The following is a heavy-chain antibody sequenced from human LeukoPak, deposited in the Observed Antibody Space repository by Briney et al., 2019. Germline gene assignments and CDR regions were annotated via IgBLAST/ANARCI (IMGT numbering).Heavy chain of an antibody. V-gene: IGHV4-38-2*01. Sequence: SETLSLTCAVSGYSISSGYYWGWIRQPPEKGLEWIGSIYHSGSTYYNPSLKSRVTISVDTSKNQFSLELSSVTAADTAVYYCARRIARPDNWFDPWGQGTLVTVSS. CDR3: ARRIARPDNWFDP. CDR1: GYSISSGYY. CDR2: IYHSGST. D-gene: IGHD6-6*01. J-gene: IGHJ5*02.